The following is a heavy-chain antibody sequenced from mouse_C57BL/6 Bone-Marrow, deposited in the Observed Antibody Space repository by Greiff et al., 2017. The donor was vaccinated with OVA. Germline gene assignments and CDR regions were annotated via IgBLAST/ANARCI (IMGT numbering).Heavy chain of an antibody. CDR1: GFTFSDYG. CDR2: ISSGSSTI. Sequence: EVKLMESGGGLVKPGGSLKLSCAASGFTFSDYGMHWVRQAPEKGLEWVAYISSGSSTIYYAETVTGRFPISRDNAKNPLFLQMTSLGSEDTAMYYCAGPIRDGSYDFDYWGQGTTLTVSS. V-gene: IGHV5-17*01. CDR3: AGPIRDGSYDFDY. J-gene: IGHJ2*01. D-gene: IGHD2-3*01.